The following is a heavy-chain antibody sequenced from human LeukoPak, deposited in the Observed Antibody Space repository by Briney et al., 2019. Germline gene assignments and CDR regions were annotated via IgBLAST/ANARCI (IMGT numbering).Heavy chain of an antibody. D-gene: IGHD4-17*01. J-gene: IGHJ5*02. CDR3: ARSGDDYGVSWFDP. V-gene: IGHV4-34*01. CDR2: IYHSGST. CDR1: GGSFSGYY. Sequence: SETLSLTCAVYGGSFSGYYWSWIRQPPGKGLEWIGSIYHSGSTYYNPSLKSRVTISVDTSKNQFSLKLSSVTAADTAVYYCARSGDDYGVSWFDPWGQGTLVTVSS.